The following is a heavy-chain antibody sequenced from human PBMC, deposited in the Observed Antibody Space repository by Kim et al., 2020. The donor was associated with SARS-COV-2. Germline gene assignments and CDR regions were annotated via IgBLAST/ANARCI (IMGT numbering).Heavy chain of an antibody. CDR2: IYYSGST. CDR1: GGSISSSSYY. Sequence: SETLSLTCTVSGGSISSSSYYWGWIRQPPGKGLEWIGSIYYSGSTYYNPSLKSRVTISVDTSKNQFSLKLSSVTAADTAVYYCARRKDTINDFWSGYLRAQYYYYMDVWGKGTTVTVSS. D-gene: IGHD3-3*01. J-gene: IGHJ6*03. V-gene: IGHV4-39*01. CDR3: ARRKDTINDFWSGYLRAQYYYYMDV.